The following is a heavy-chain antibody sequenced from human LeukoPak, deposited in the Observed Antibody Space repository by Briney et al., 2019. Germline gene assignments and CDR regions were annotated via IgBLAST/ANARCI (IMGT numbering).Heavy chain of an antibody. J-gene: IGHJ3*02. V-gene: IGHV3-33*01. CDR2: IWYGGSNK. Sequence: GGSLRLSCAASGFTFSSYGMHWVRQAPGKGLEWVAVIWYGGSNKYYADSVKGRFTISRDNSKNTLYLQMNSLRAEDTAVYYCAREGTTNRHYAFDIWGQGTMVTVSS. D-gene: IGHD2/OR15-2a*01. CDR3: AREGTTNRHYAFDI. CDR1: GFTFSSYG.